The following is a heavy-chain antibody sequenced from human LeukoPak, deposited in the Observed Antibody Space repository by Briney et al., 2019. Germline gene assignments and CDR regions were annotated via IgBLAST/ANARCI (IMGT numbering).Heavy chain of an antibody. CDR1: GYTFTSYY. J-gene: IGHJ6*02. V-gene: IGHV1-46*01. D-gene: IGHD3-10*01. CDR2: INPSGGST. Sequence: ASVKVSCKASGYTFTSYYMHWVRQAPGQGLEWMGIINPSGGSTSYAQKFQGRVTMTRDTSTSTVYMELSSLRSEDTAVYYCARDIYYGSGSEYYYYGMDVWGQGTAVTVSS. CDR3: ARDIYYGSGSEYYYYGMDV.